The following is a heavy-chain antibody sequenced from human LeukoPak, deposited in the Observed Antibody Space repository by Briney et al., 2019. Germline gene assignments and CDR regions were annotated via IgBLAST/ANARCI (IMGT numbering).Heavy chain of an antibody. D-gene: IGHD2-2*01. V-gene: IGHV3-48*01. J-gene: IGHJ5*02. CDR1: GFTFSSYS. CDR2: ISSSSSTI. Sequence: PGGSLRLSCAASGFTFSSYSMNWVRQAPGKGLEWVSYISSSSSTIYYADSVKGRFTISRDNAKNSLYLQMNSLRAEDTAVYYCAREDCSSTSCWNDPWGQGTLVTVSS. CDR3: AREDCSSTSCWNDP.